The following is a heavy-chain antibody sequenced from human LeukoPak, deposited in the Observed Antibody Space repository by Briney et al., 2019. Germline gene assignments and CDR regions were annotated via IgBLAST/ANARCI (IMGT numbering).Heavy chain of an antibody. D-gene: IGHD4-17*01. CDR2: INPNSGGT. CDR3: AKKGSGDYGLGY. J-gene: IGHJ4*02. V-gene: IGHV1-2*02. CDR1: GYTFTGYY. Sequence: ASVKVSCKASGYTFTGYYMHWVRQAPGQGLEWMGWINPNSGGTNYAQKFQGTVTMTRDTSISTAYMELSRLRSDDTAVYYCAKKGSGDYGLGYWGQGTLVTVSS.